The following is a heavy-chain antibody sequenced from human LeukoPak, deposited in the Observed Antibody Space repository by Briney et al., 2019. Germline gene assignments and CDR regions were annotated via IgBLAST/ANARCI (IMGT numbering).Heavy chain of an antibody. V-gene: IGHV1-46*01. D-gene: IGHD1-26*01. CDR3: ARVGGNYPIN. Sequence: ASVKVSCKASGYTFTSNYMLWVRQAPGQGLEWMGTINPSGGSTSYAQKFQGRVTMTRDTSTSTVYMELSSLRSEDTAVYYCARVGGNYPINWGQGSLVTVSS. J-gene: IGHJ4*02. CDR2: INPSGGST. CDR1: GYTFTSNY.